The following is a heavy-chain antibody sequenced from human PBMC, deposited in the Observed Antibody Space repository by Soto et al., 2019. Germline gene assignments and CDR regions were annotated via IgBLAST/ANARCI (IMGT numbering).Heavy chain of an antibody. J-gene: IGHJ4*02. Sequence: ASVKVSFKASGYTFTGYYMHWVRQAPGQGLEWMGWINPNSGGTNYAQKFQGRVTMTRDTSISTAYMELSRLRSDDTAVYYCARSSIIQLWLPDLDYWGQGTLVTVSS. CDR1: GYTFTGYY. D-gene: IGHD5-18*01. V-gene: IGHV1-2*02. CDR2: INPNSGGT. CDR3: ARSSIIQLWLPDLDY.